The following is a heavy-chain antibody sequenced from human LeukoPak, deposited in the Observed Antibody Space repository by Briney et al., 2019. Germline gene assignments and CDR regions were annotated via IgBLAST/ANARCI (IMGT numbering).Heavy chain of an antibody. CDR2: ISYDGSNN. CDR1: GFTFSSYG. Sequence: GALRLSCAASGFTFSSYGMHWVRQAPGKGLGWVAVISYDGSNNYYADSVKGRFTISRDNSKNTLYLQMNSLRAEDTAVYYCAKDTYYYDSSGYYYVNYWGQGTLVTVSS. D-gene: IGHD3-22*01. J-gene: IGHJ4*02. V-gene: IGHV3-30*18. CDR3: AKDTYYYDSSGYYYVNY.